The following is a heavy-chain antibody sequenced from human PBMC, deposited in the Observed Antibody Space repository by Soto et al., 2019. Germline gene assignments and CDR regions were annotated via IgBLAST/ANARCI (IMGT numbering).Heavy chain of an antibody. V-gene: IGHV1-69*01. CDR3: ARDQSGSYGGDYYYGMDV. J-gene: IGHJ6*02. CDR2: IIPIFGTA. CDR1: GGTFSSYA. Sequence: QVQLVQSGAEVKKPGSSVKVSCKASGGTFSSYAISWVRQAPGQGLEWMGGIIPIFGTANYAQKFQGRVTITADESTSTAYMELSSLRSEDTAVYYCARDQSGSYGGDYYYGMDVWGQGTTVTVSS. D-gene: IGHD1-26*01.